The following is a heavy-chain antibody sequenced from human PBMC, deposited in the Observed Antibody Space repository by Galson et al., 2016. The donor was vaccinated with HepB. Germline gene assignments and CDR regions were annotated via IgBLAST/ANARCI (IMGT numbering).Heavy chain of an antibody. Sequence: SETLSLTCTVSGGSISSESYYWGWIRQPPGKGLEWIGAIYYGGNNYYNSSLKSRVTISLDTSKNQFSLKLRSVSAADTAVYYCARELRAAGGHYPDYWGQGTLVTVSS. V-gene: IGHV4-39*02. CDR2: IYYGGNN. J-gene: IGHJ4*02. D-gene: IGHD6-13*01. CDR1: GGSISSESYY. CDR3: ARELRAAGGHYPDY.